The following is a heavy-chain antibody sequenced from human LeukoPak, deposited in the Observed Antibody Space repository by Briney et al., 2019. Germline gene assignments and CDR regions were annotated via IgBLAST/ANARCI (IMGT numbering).Heavy chain of an antibody. D-gene: IGHD3-22*01. CDR1: GFTFSSYA. CDR3: AENSASRITMIVVVIGAFDI. V-gene: IGHV3-23*01. Sequence: GGSLRLSCAASGFTFSSYAMSWVRQAPGKGLEWVSAISGSGGSTYYADSVKGRFTISRDNSKNTLYLQMNSLRAEDTAVYYCAENSASRITMIVVVIGAFDIWGQGTMVTVSS. CDR2: ISGSGGST. J-gene: IGHJ3*02.